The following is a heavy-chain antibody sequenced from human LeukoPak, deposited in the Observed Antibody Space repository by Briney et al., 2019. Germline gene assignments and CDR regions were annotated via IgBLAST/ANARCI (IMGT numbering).Heavy chain of an antibody. J-gene: IGHJ4*02. CDR3: ARDLWVKWLRPFDY. V-gene: IGHV3-11*01. D-gene: IGHD5-12*01. CDR1: GFTFSDYY. CDR2: ISSSGSTI. Sequence: GGSLRLSCAASGFTFSDYYMSWIRQAPGKGLEWVSYISSSGSTIYYADSVKGRFTISRDNAKNSLYLQMNSLRAEDTAVYYCARDLWVKWLRPFDYWGQGTLVTVSS.